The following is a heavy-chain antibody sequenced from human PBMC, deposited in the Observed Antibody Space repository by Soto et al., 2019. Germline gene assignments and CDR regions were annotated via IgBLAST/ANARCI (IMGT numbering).Heavy chain of an antibody. CDR2: INHSGST. D-gene: IGHD2-21*02. CDR3: ARDLWGYCGTDCYPLDV. CDR1: GGSFSGYY. Sequence: SETLSLTCAVYGGSFSGYYWSWIRQPPGKGLEWIGEINHSGSTNYNPSLKSRATISVDTSKNQFSLKLNSVTAADTAVYYCARDLWGYCGTDCYPLDVWGQGTTVTVSS. V-gene: IGHV4-34*01. J-gene: IGHJ6*02.